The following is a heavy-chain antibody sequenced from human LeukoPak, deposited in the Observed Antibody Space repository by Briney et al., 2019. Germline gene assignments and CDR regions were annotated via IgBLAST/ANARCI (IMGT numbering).Heavy chain of an antibody. CDR2: INSDGSST. CDR3: ARERHSSSWYGGFDY. D-gene: IGHD6-13*01. V-gene: IGHV3-74*01. Sequence: PGGSLRLSCAASEFTFSSYGMTWVRQAPGKGLVWVSGINSDGSSTSYADSVKGRFTISRDNAKNTLYLQMNSLRAEDTAVYYCARERHSSSWYGGFDYWGQGTLVTVSS. J-gene: IGHJ4*02. CDR1: EFTFSSYG.